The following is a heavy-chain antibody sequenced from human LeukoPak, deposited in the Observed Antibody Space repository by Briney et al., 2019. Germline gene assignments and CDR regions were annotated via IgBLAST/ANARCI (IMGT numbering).Heavy chain of an antibody. J-gene: IGHJ5*02. CDR3: ARVWPKAAAIWFDP. V-gene: IGHV1-3*01. CDR2: INAGNGNT. CDR1: GYPFTIYA. D-gene: IGHD6-25*01. Sequence: ASLKVSCKPSGYPFTIYAMHWVRQAPGHKLEWMGWINAGNGNTKYSHKFQGRVTITRDTSASTAYMELSSLRSEDTAVYYCARVWPKAAAIWFDPWGQGTLVTVSS.